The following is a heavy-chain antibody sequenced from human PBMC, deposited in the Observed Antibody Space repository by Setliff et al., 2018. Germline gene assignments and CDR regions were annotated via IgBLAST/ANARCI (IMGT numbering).Heavy chain of an antibody. CDR2: ISPYSGNT. D-gene: IGHD2-8*01. CDR1: GYTFSNYG. V-gene: IGHV1-18*01. CDR3: SRLVRYCTTTTCQRASGDDY. J-gene: IGHJ4*02. Sequence: ASVKVSCKASGYTFSNYGITWVRQAPGQGLEWMGWISPYSGNTYYAPELQGRVTLNTDTSTTTAYLESRSLTSDDTAVYYCSRLVRYCTTTTCQRASGDDYWGQGTLVTVSS.